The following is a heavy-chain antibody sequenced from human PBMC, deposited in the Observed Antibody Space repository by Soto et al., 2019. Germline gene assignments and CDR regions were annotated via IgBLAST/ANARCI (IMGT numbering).Heavy chain of an antibody. CDR1: GYTFTGYY. CDR3: ARGEFVVVVAATPLHYYYYGMDV. D-gene: IGHD2-15*01. J-gene: IGHJ6*02. V-gene: IGHV1-2*02. Sequence: GASVKVSCKASGYTFTGYYMHWVRQAPGQGLEWMGWINPNSGGTNYAQKFQGRVTMTRDTSISTAYMEPSRLRSDDTAVYYCARGEFVVVVAATPLHYYYYGMDVWGQGTTVTVSS. CDR2: INPNSGGT.